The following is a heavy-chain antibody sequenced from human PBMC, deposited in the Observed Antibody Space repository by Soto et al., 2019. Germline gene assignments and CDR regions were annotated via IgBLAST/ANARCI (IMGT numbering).Heavy chain of an antibody. CDR1: GGSFGSYT. CDR2: IIPSLGIA. CDR3: ARAPRYSSRCYAY. V-gene: IGHV1-69*02. D-gene: IGHD6-13*01. J-gene: IGHJ4*02. Sequence: PVEVSCKASGGSFGSYTMSWVRQDPEQGLEWMGRIIPSLGIANYAQKFQGRVTITADKSTSTAYMELSSLRAEDTAVYYCARAPRYSSRCYAYWRQGTPVTVTS.